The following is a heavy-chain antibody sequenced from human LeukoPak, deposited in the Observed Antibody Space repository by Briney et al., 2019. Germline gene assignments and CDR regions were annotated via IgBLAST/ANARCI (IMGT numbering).Heavy chain of an antibody. J-gene: IGHJ4*02. CDR2: ISPDGSSA. CDR3: ARVSFCPRCHFDY. D-gene: IGHD2/OR15-2a*01. V-gene: IGHV3-74*03. CDR1: GFSFSSYW. Sequence: HSGGSLRLSCAASGFSFSSYWMHWVRQAPGKGLVWVARISPDGSSALSADSVRGRFTISRDNADNTLYLQLNSLRAEDTAVYHCARVSFCPRCHFDYWGQGTLVTVSS.